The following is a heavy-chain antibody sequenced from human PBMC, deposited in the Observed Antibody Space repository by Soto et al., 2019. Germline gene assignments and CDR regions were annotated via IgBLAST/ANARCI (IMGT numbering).Heavy chain of an antibody. CDR2: IYNSGST. J-gene: IGHJ6*02. D-gene: IGHD3-10*01. Sequence: SDTTSITCTVSGGSISSYYWSWIRQHPGKGLEWIGYIYNSGSTHSNPSLQSRVTISVDTSKNQFSLKLSSVTAADTGIYYCARARITMVREVIKYNMDVWGQGTTVTVSS. V-gene: IGHV4-59*07. CDR1: GGSISSYY. CDR3: ARARITMVREVIKYNMDV.